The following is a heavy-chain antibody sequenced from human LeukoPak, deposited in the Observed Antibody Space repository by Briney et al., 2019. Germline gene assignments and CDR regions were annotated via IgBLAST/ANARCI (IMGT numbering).Heavy chain of an antibody. Sequence: SETLSLTCAVYGGSFSGYYWSWIRQPPGKGLEWIGEINHSGSTNYNPSLKSRVTISVDTSKNQFSLKLSSVTAADTAVYYCARTRIAARLRGFDPWGQGTLVTVSS. J-gene: IGHJ5*02. CDR1: GGSFSGYY. V-gene: IGHV4-34*01. CDR2: INHSGST. D-gene: IGHD6-6*01. CDR3: ARTRIAARLRGFDP.